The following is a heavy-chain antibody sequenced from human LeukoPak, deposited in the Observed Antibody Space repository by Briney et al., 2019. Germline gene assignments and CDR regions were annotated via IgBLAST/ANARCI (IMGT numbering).Heavy chain of an antibody. V-gene: IGHV3-15*01. CDR1: GFTFSNAW. J-gene: IGHJ4*02. CDR3: TTLDYPGEDY. Sequence: PGGSLRLSCAASGFTFSNAWMSWVRQAPGKGLEWVGRIKSITDGGTTDYAAPVKGRFTISRDDSKNTLYLQMNSLKTEDTAVYYCTTLDYPGEDYWGQGTLVTVSS. D-gene: IGHD4-17*01. CDR2: IKSITDGGTT.